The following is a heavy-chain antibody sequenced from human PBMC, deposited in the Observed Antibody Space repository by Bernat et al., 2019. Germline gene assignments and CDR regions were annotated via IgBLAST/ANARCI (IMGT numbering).Heavy chain of an antibody. CDR2: IIPIFGTA. CDR3: ARNSHATALYYYYYMDV. J-gene: IGHJ6*03. V-gene: IGHV1-69*01. CDR1: GGTFSSYA. D-gene: IGHD4-23*01. Sequence: QVQLVQSGAEVKKPGSSVKVSCKASGGTFSSYAISWVRQAPGQGLEWMGGIIPIFGTANYAQKSQGRVTITADESTSTAYMELSSLRSEDTAVYYCARNSHATALYYYYYMDVWGKGTTVTVSS.